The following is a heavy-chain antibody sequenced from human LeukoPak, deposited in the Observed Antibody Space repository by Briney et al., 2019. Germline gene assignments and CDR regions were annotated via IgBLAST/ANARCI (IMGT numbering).Heavy chain of an antibody. CDR2: LPPDELDI. CDR1: GFTFTNYW. Sequence: GGSLRLSCAASGFTFTNYWMHWVRQAPGMGLVWVSRLPPDELDIIYADSVKGRFTVSRDNAKNTVYLQMNNLRAEDTAVYYCAKKMSITAASQVDYWGQGTLVTVSS. CDR3: AKKMSITAASQVDY. V-gene: IGHV3-74*01. J-gene: IGHJ4*02. D-gene: IGHD1-20*01.